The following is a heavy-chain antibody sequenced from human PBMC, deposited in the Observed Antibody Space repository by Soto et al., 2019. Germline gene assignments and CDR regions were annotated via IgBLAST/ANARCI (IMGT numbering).Heavy chain of an antibody. D-gene: IGHD2-15*01. J-gene: IGHJ4*02. V-gene: IGHV1-18*01. CDR2: ISAYNGNT. Sequence: VKVSCKASGYTFTSYGISWVRQAPGQGLEWMGWISAYNGNTNYAQKLQGRVTMTTDTSTSTAYVELRSLRSDDTAVYYCARDQGYCSGGSCYPHYWGQGTLVTVSS. CDR3: ARDQGYCSGGSCYPHY. CDR1: GYTFTSYG.